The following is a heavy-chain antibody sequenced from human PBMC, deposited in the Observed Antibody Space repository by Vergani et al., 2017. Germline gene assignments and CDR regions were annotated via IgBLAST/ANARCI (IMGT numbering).Heavy chain of an antibody. V-gene: IGHV4-30-4*08. D-gene: IGHD1/OR15-1a*01. CDR2: IYYTGST. Sequence: QVQLQESGPGLVKPSQTLSLTCIVSGGSISSGDYYWSWIRQPPGKGLEWIGFIYYTGSTYYNPSLKSRVTISVDTSKNQISLKLSSVTAADTAVYYCAGAATNKGNWFNTWGKGTMVTVAS. CDR1: GGSISSGDYY. J-gene: IGHJ5*02. CDR3: AGAATNKGNWFNT.